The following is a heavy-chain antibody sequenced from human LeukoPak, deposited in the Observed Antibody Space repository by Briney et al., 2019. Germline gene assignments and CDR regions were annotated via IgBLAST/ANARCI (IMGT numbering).Heavy chain of an antibody. Sequence: PGGSLRLSCAASGFTFSSYGMHWVRQAPGKGLVWVSRINSDGGSTSYADSVKGRFTISRDNAKNTLYLQMNSLRAEETAVYYCARITPLRLGELSYDYWGQGTLVTVSS. D-gene: IGHD3-16*02. CDR2: INSDGGST. CDR1: GFTFSSYG. V-gene: IGHV3-74*01. CDR3: ARITPLRLGELSYDY. J-gene: IGHJ4*02.